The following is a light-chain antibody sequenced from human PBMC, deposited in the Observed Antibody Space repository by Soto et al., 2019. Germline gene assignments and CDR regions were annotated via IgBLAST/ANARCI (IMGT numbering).Light chain of an antibody. J-gene: IGKJ2*01. CDR2: GAS. CDR3: QEYNKWPRGT. Sequence: EIVMTQSPATLSVPPGERATLSCRASQSVSSNLAWYQQKPGQAPRILIYGASTRATDIPTRFSGSGSGTEFTLTISSLQSEDFAVYYCQEYNKWPRGTFAQGTKVDIK. CDR1: QSVSSN. V-gene: IGKV3-15*01.